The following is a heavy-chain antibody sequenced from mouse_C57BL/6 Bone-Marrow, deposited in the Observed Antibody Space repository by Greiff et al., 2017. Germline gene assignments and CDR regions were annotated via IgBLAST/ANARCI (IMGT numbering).Heavy chain of an antibody. Sequence: DVKLVESGGGLVKPGGSLKLSCAASGFTFSSYAMSWVRQTPEKRLEWVATISDGGSYTYYPDNVKGRFTISRDNAKNNLYLQMSHLKSEDTAMYYCARGLANWDYVDYWGQGTTLTVSS. J-gene: IGHJ2*01. CDR3: ARGLANWDYVDY. CDR2: ISDGGSYT. CDR1: GFTFSSYA. D-gene: IGHD4-1*01. V-gene: IGHV5-4*03.